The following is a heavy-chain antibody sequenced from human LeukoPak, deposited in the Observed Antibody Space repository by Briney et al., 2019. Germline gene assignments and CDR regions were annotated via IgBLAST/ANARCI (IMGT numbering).Heavy chain of an antibody. Sequence: PGGSLRLSCAASGFTFSSYSMNWVRQAPGKGLEWVSYISSSSTIYYADSVKGRFTISRDNAKNSLYLQMNSLRAEDTAVYYCARDWGGPWGQGTLVTVSS. J-gene: IGHJ5*02. V-gene: IGHV3-48*01. D-gene: IGHD3-16*01. CDR3: ARDWGGP. CDR2: ISSSSTI. CDR1: GFTFSSYS.